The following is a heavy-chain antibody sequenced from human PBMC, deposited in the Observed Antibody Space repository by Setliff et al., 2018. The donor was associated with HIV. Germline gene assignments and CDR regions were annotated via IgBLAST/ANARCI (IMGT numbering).Heavy chain of an antibody. Sequence: SETLSLTCIVSGASISSNTWSWIRQAPGKGLQWIGFIYNSVTTNYNPSLKSRVTISLDTSKNQFSLKVRSLTAADTGLYYCARVKSIKTTLVRLWPRFDLWGQGTQVTVSS. D-gene: IGHD3-10*01. J-gene: IGHJ5*02. CDR2: IYNSVTT. CDR1: GASISSNT. CDR3: ARVKSIKTTLVRLWPRFDL. V-gene: IGHV4-59*12.